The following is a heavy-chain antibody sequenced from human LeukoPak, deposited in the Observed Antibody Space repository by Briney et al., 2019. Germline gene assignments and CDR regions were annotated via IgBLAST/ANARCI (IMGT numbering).Heavy chain of an antibody. Sequence: GGSLRLSCAASGFTFSSNEMNWVRQAPGKGLEWVSYINSGGTIIYYADSVKGRFTISRDNAKNSLYLQMNSLRAEDRAIYYCARDWFADWGQGTLVIVSS. CDR2: INSGGTII. J-gene: IGHJ4*02. CDR1: GFTFSSNE. V-gene: IGHV3-48*03. CDR3: ARDWFAD.